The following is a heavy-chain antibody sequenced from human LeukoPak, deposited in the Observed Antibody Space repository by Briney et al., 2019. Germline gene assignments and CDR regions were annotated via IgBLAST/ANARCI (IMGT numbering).Heavy chain of an antibody. Sequence: PSETLSLTCTVSGGSISSSSYNWGWIRQPPGKGLEWIVSIYGSGSTYYNPSLKSRVTISVDTSKNQFSLKLSSVTAADTAVYYCARQAIAAAGDYFDYWGQGTLVTVSS. D-gene: IGHD6-13*01. J-gene: IGHJ4*02. CDR3: ARQAIAAAGDYFDY. CDR2: IYGSGST. CDR1: GGSISSSSYN. V-gene: IGHV4-39*01.